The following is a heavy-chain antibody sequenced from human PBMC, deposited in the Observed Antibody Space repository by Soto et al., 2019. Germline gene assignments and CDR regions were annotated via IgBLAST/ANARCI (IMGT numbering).Heavy chain of an antibody. D-gene: IGHD3-22*01. CDR2: IWFDGSSK. CDR3: TRDPATHYYDSSGSMDAFDV. V-gene: IGHV3-33*01. CDR1: GFTFRSYG. J-gene: IGHJ3*01. Sequence: QVQLVESGGGAVQPGMSLRLSCAASGFTFRSYGMHWVRQAPGKGLEWVVLIWFDGSSKYYADSVKGRFTISRDTPKNTVYLQMNSLRVEDTAVYYCTRDPATHYYDSSGSMDAFDVWGQGTMVFVSS.